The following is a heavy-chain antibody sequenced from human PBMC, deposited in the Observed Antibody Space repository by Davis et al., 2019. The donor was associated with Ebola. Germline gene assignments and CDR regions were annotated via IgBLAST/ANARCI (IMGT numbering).Heavy chain of an antibody. J-gene: IGHJ4*02. CDR2: ISGSGGNT. V-gene: IGHV3-23*01. D-gene: IGHD6-6*01. CDR3: ARSRAPGGPSDY. Sequence: GGSLRLSCAASGFPFDNYAMSWVRQAPRKGLEWVATISGSGGNTYYADSVKGRFTISRDNDKESLFLQMNSLRAEDSAVYFCARSRAPGGPSDYWGQGTLVTVSS. CDR1: GFPFDNYA.